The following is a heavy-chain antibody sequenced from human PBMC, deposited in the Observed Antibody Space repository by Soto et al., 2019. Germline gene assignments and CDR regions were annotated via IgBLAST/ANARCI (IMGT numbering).Heavy chain of an antibody. CDR3: ARDTRRYYFDY. Sequence: GGSLRLSCAASGFTFSSYWMHWVRQAPGKGLVWVSRINSDGSSTSYADSVKGRFTISRDNAKNTLYLQMNSLIAEDTAVYYCARDTRRYYFDYWGQGTLVTVSS. J-gene: IGHJ4*02. V-gene: IGHV3-74*01. CDR1: GFTFSSYW. CDR2: INSDGSST.